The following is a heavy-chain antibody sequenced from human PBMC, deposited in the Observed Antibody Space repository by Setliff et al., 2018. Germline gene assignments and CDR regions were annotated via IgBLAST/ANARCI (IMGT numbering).Heavy chain of an antibody. Sequence: SGPTLVNPTQTLTLTCTFSGFSLSTSGVGVGWIRQPTGKALEWLALIYWDDDKRYSPSLKSRLTITKDTSKNQVVLTMTNMDPVDTATYYCAHRRGDYYDSSGYYYDYWGQGTLVTVSS. D-gene: IGHD3-22*01. CDR1: GFSLSTSGVG. J-gene: IGHJ4*02. V-gene: IGHV2-5*02. CDR3: AHRRGDYYDSSGYYYDY. CDR2: IYWDDDK.